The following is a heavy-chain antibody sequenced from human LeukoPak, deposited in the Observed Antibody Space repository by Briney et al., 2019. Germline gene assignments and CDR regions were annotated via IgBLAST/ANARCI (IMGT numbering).Heavy chain of an antibody. CDR3: ARDPSGYCSGPSCHTRGWFDP. Sequence: SETLSLTCTVSGGSISSGDYYWSWIRQPPGKGLEWIGYIFYSGSTKYNPSLKSRVTLSLDTSKNQFSLKLSSVTAADTAVYYCARDPSGYCSGPSCHTRGWFDPWGQGTLVTVSS. CDR2: IFYSGST. V-gene: IGHV4-30-4*08. CDR1: GGSISSGDYY. D-gene: IGHD2-2*02. J-gene: IGHJ5*02.